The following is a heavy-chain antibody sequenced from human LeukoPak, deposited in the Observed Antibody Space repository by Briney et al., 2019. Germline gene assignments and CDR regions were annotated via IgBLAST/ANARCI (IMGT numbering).Heavy chain of an antibody. CDR2: IKQDGSEK. CDR1: GFTFSSYG. J-gene: IGHJ3*02. V-gene: IGHV3-7*01. D-gene: IGHD1-26*01. CDR3: ARDRWELGAFDI. Sequence: GGPLRLSCEASGFTFSSYGMSWVRQAPGKGLEGVANIKQDGSEKYYVDSVKGRFTISRDNAKNSLYLQMNSLRAEDTAVYYCARDRWELGAFDIWGQGTMVTVSS.